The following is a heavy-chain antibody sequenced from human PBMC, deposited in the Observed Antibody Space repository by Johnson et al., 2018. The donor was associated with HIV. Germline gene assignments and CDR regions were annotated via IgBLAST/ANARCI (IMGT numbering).Heavy chain of an antibody. V-gene: IGHV3-30*03. J-gene: IGHJ3*02. CDR1: GFTVSRDY. D-gene: IGHD5-18*01. CDR3: ARDRGGSSYSWVAFDI. CDR2: ISYDGSNK. Sequence: VQLVESGGGLVQPGGSLRLSCAASGFTVSRDYMSWVRQAPGKGLEWVAVISYDGSNKYYADSVKGRFTISSDNSKNTLYLQMNSLRAEDTAMYYCARDRGGSSYSWVAFDIWGQGTMVTVSA.